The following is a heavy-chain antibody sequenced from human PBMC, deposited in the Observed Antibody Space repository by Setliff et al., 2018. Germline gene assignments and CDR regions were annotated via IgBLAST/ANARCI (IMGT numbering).Heavy chain of an antibody. D-gene: IGHD3-10*02. CDR3: AKGGVFGSSYFDV. J-gene: IGHJ2*01. V-gene: IGHV3-53*01. Sequence: HPGGSLRLSCAGSGLTVSGNYMNWVRQAPGKGLEWVSLIYTGGNTKYADSVKGRFSISTDNSKNTVYLQMNTLRAEDTAVYYCAKGGVFGSSYFDVWGRGALVTVSS. CDR1: GLTVSGNY. CDR2: IYTGGNT.